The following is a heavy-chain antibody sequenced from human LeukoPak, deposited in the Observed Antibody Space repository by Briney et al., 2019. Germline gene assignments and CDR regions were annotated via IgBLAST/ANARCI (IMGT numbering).Heavy chain of an antibody. CDR3: AIVKGVTQFRYFDY. Sequence: SETLSLTCTVSGGSISSYSWSWIRQPPGKGLEWIGYIYYSGSTNYNPSLKSRVTISVDTSKIQFSLKLSSVTAADTAVYYCAIVKGVTQFRYFDYWGQGTLVTVSS. J-gene: IGHJ4*02. V-gene: IGHV4-59*01. D-gene: IGHD3-10*01. CDR1: GGSISSYS. CDR2: IYYSGST.